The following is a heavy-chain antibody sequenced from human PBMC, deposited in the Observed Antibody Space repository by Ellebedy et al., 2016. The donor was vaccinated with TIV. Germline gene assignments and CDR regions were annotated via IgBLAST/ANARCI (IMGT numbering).Heavy chain of an antibody. CDR3: ARESVAGDFDY. CDR2: IDTAGDT. D-gene: IGHD6-19*01. CDR1: GFTFSDSD. Sequence: GESLKISXAASGFTFSDSDMHWVRQATGKGLELVSSIDTAGDTYYSGSVKGRFTISRENAKKSLYFQMNSLRAGDTAVYYCARESVAGDFDYWGQGTLVTVSS. V-gene: IGHV3-13*04. J-gene: IGHJ4*02.